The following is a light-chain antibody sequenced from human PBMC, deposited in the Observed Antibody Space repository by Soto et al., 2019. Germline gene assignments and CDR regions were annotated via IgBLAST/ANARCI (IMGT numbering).Light chain of an antibody. V-gene: IGLV2-14*01. J-gene: IGLJ1*01. CDR2: DVS. CDR3: SSYTSTRGV. CDR1: SSDVGGYKF. Sequence: QSALTQPASVSGSPGQSITLSCTGFSSDVGGYKFVSWYQQHPGKAPKVIIYDVSNRPSGVSFRFSGSKSGNTASLTISGLQAEDEADYYCSSYTSTRGVFGTGTKVTVL.